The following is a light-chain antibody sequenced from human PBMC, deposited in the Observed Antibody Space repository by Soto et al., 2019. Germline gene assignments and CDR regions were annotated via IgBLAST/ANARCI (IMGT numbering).Light chain of an antibody. Sequence: EIVLTQSPGTLSLSPGERATLSCRASQSVSSSYLAWYQQKPGQSPRLLIYGASSRATGIPDRFSGSGSGTVFTLTICRLEPEDFAVYYCQQYGSSPFTFGPGTKVDIK. CDR3: QQYGSSPFT. V-gene: IGKV3-20*01. CDR1: QSVSSSY. J-gene: IGKJ3*01. CDR2: GAS.